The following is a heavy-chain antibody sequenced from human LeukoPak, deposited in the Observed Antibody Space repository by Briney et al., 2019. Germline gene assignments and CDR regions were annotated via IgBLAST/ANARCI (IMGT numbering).Heavy chain of an antibody. CDR3: ARGPRYYFDY. CDR1: GFTFSDYG. J-gene: IGHJ4*02. Sequence: AGGSLRLSCAASGFTFSDYGIHWVRQAPGKGLEWVSVIYSGGSTYYADSVKGRFTISRDNSKNTLYLQMNSLRAEDTAVYYCARGPRYYFDYWGQGTLVTVSS. V-gene: IGHV3-NL1*01. CDR2: IYSGGST.